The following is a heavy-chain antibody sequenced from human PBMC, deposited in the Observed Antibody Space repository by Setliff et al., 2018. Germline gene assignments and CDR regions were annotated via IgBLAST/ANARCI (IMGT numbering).Heavy chain of an antibody. Sequence: ASVKVSCKSFGYTFSAYGVSWVRQAPGQGLEWMGWINPNSGGTNYAQKFQGRVTMTRDTSISTAYMELSRLRSDDTAVYYCASSSVEYSRGWYYFDYWAQGTLVTVSS. V-gene: IGHV1-2*02. CDR3: ASSSVEYSRGWYYFDY. J-gene: IGHJ4*02. CDR1: GYTFSAYG. D-gene: IGHD6-19*01. CDR2: INPNSGGT.